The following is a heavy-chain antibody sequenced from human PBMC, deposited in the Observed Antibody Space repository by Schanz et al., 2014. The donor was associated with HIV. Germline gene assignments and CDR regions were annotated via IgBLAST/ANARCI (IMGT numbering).Heavy chain of an antibody. CDR3: ARSQKGTSCCSPLDF. J-gene: IGHJ4*02. V-gene: IGHV3-30*03. CDR2: ISHDGSNK. D-gene: IGHD2-2*01. CDR1: GGTFSAHA. Sequence: QVQLVESGGVVVQPGRSLRLSCAASGGTFSAHAFHWVRQAPGRGLEWVALISHDGSNKYYADSVKGRFTVSRDNSKNRVFLQMNSLSTEDAAVYHCARSQKGTSCCSPLDFWGQGTPVTV.